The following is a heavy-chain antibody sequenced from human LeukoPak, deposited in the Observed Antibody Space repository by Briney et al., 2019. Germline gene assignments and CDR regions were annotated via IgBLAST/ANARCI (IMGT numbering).Heavy chain of an antibody. D-gene: IGHD5-18*01. J-gene: IGHJ5*02. V-gene: IGHV3-74*01. CDR2: IITVGSST. Sequence: GGSWRLSCPASGSTFSSYWMHWFRQAPGKGWVWVSRIITVGSSTSYADSVKGRFTISRDNAKNTLCLQMNSLRAEDTAVYYCARDRETARSIYWFDPWGQGTLVPV. CDR3: ARDRETARSIYWFDP. CDR1: GSTFSSYW.